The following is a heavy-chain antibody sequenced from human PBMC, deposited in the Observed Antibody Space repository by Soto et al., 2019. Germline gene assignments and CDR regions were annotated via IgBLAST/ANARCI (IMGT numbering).Heavy chain of an antibody. CDR2: MNPNGGNT. V-gene: IGHV1-8*01. J-gene: IGHJ6*02. CDR3: ARWPDGYYYYGMDV. CDR1: GYTFTSYD. Sequence: QVQLVQSGAEVKKPGASVKVSCKASGYTFTSYDINWVRQATGQGLEWMGWMNPNGGNTGYAQKFQGRVTMTRNTSISTAYMELSSLRSADTAVYYCARWPDGYYYYGMDVWGQGTTVTVSS.